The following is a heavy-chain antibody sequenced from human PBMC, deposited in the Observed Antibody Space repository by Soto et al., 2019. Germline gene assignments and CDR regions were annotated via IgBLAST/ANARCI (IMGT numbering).Heavy chain of an antibody. CDR2: SSNSGTFS. CDR3: ARSGDNYNRLDY. V-gene: IGHV3-11*06. J-gene: IGHJ4*02. CDR1: GFTFSDYY. D-gene: IGHD1-1*01. Sequence: QVQLVESGGGLVKPGGSLRLSCEGSGFTFSDYYISWIRQAPGKGLEWISYSSNSGTFSRYADSVKCRFSISRDNTKNLLYLQMNSLRAEDTAVYYCARSGDNYNRLDYWGQGTPVTVSS.